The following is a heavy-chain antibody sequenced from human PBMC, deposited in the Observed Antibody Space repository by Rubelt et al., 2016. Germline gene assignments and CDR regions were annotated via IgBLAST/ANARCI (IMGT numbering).Heavy chain of an antibody. CDR3: ARGFEGQRGLNY. CDR2: INGDGRST. V-gene: IGHV3-74*01. CDR1: GFPFSTYA. J-gene: IGHJ4*02. D-gene: IGHD3-9*01. Sequence: GESLRLSCAASGFPFSTYAMSWVRQAPGKGLEWVSRINGDGRSTDYADSVKGRFTISRDNAKNTLYLQMNSLRAEDTAVYYCARGFEGQRGLNYWGQGTLVTVSS.